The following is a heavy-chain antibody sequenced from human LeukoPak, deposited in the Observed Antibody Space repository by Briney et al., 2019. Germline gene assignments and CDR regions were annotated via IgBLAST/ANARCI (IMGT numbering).Heavy chain of an antibody. CDR1: GFTFNDYY. D-gene: IGHD3-22*01. Sequence: PGGSLRLSCTASGFTFNDYYMSWIRQAPGKGPEWLSYISGSENTIYYADSVRGRFTISRDNAKNSLSLQMNSLRAEDTALYYCARYDTSGYYPDFWGQGTLLTLSS. V-gene: IGHV3-11*01. CDR2: ISGSENTI. J-gene: IGHJ4*02. CDR3: ARYDTSGYYPDF.